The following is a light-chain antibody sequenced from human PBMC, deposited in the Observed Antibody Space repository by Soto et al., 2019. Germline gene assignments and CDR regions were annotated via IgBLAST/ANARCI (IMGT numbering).Light chain of an antibody. CDR2: GAS. CDR3: QQYDSSPRT. CDR1: QSVSSY. Sequence: EVVITLSPATLSESPGERVTLSCRASQSVSSYLAWYQQKPGQAPRLLIYGASTRATGIPDRFSGSGSGTDFTLTINRLEPEDFAVYYCQQYDSSPRTFGQRANVDIK. J-gene: IGKJ1*01. V-gene: IGKV3-15*01.